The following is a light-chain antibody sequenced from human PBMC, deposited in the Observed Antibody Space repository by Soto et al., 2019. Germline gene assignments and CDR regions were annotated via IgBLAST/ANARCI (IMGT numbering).Light chain of an antibody. Sequence: QSVLTQPPSVSGTPGQRVTISCSGGISNIGNNYVHWFQHLPGTAPKVLSNRNNQRPSGVPDRFSGSKSGTSASLAISGLRSEDEAEYYCAAWDDTVRSYVFGTGTKLTVL. CDR2: RNN. J-gene: IGLJ1*01. CDR3: AAWDDTVRSYV. V-gene: IGLV1-47*01. CDR1: ISNIGNNY.